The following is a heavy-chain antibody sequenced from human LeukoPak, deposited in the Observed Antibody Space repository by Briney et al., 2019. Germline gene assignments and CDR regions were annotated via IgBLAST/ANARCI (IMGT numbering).Heavy chain of an antibody. D-gene: IGHD3-16*01. V-gene: IGHV4-4*07. CDR3: ARGGSYLDY. CDR1: GGSISVYY. Sequence: SETLSLTCTVSGGSISVYYWSWIRQSAGKGLELIGRIYASGTTNYNPSLQSRLTMSVDTSKNQFSLKLASMTAADTAVYYCARGGSYLDYWGRGTLVTVSS. J-gene: IGHJ4*02. CDR2: IYASGTT.